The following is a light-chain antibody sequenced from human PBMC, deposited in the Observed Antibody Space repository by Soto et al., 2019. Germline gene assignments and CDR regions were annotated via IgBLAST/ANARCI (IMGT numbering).Light chain of an antibody. J-gene: IGKJ3*01. Sequence: DIQMTQSPTSLSASVGDRVTITCRASQGIRNFVAWYQQKPGKAPKLLIYAASTLQSGVPSRSSGSGSGTDFTLTINSLQPEDVATYSCQKYSSVPVFGPGTKVDIK. CDR3: QKYSSVPV. CDR2: AAS. V-gene: IGKV1-27*01. CDR1: QGIRNF.